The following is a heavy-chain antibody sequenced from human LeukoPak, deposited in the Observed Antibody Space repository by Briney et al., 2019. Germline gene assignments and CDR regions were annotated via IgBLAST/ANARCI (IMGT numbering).Heavy chain of an antibody. D-gene: IGHD3-22*01. CDR2: IIPIFGTA. CDR1: GGTFSSYA. J-gene: IGHJ4*02. CDR3: TSYYYDSSGYYYLFDY. V-gene: IGHV1-69*13. Sequence: GASVKVSCKASGGTFSSYAISWVRQAPGQGLEWMGGIIPIFGTANYAQKFRGRVTITADESTSTAYMELSSLRSEDTAVYYCTSYYYDSSGYYYLFDYWGQGTLVTASS.